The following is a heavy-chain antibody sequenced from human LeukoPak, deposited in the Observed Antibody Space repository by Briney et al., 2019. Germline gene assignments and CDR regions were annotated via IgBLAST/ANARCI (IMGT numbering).Heavy chain of an antibody. J-gene: IGHJ3*02. CDR3: ARHIGYDAFDI. D-gene: IGHD5-18*01. V-gene: IGHV3-53*04. CDR1: GFTFDDYA. Sequence: GGSLRLSCAASGFTFDDYAMHWVRQAPGKGLEWVSLIYSAGSTYYADSVKGRFTISRHNSRNTLYLQMNSLRAEDTAVYYCARHIGYDAFDIWGQGTMVTVSS. CDR2: IYSAGST.